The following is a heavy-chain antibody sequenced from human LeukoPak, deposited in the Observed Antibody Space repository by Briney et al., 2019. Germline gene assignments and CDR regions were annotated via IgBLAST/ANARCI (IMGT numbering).Heavy chain of an antibody. CDR1: GGSISSGGYY. CDR2: IYYSGST. V-gene: IGHV4-31*03. CDR3: ARGYCSGGSCYPFDY. J-gene: IGHJ4*02. Sequence: SETLSLTCTVSGGSISSGGYYWRWIRQHPGKGLEWIGYIYYSGSTYYNPSLKSRVTISVDTSKNQFSLKLSSVTAADTAVYYCARGYCSGGSCYPFDYWGQGTLVTVSS. D-gene: IGHD2-15*01.